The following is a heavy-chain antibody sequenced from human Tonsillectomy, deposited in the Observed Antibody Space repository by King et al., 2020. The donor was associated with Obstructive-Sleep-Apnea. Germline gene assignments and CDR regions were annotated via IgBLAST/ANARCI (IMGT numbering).Heavy chain of an antibody. CDR3: VRARWYYDSPEPFWD. CDR2: INSDGSGT. Sequence: VQLVESGGGLVQPGGSLRLSCAASGFTFSNYWMHWVRQAPGKGLVWVSRINSDGSGTSYADSEKGRFTISRDNAKNTLYLQMNSLRAEDTAVYYCVRARWYYDSPEPFWDWGQGTLVTVSS. V-gene: IGHV3-74*01. D-gene: IGHD3-22*01. CDR1: GFTFSNYW. J-gene: IGHJ4*02.